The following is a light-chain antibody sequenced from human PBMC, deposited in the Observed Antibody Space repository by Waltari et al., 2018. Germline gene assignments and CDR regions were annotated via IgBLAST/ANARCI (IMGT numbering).Light chain of an antibody. CDR2: KVN. V-gene: IGLV2-23*02. CDR1: SRDIGTYDL. J-gene: IGLJ2*01. Sequence: QSALTQPASVSGSPGQSITISCTGTSRDIGTYDLVSWYQQYPGKAPKLMIYKVNKRPSGLSGRLSGSKSGNTASRTISGLQAEDEADYYCCSYAGRVVFGGGTKLTVL. CDR3: CSYAGRVV.